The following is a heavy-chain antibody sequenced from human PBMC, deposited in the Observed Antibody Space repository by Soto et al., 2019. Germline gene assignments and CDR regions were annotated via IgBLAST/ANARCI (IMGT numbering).Heavy chain of an antibody. CDR1: GYTFTGYY. CDR3: ASYSIAAPYYYYGMDV. J-gene: IGHJ6*02. V-gene: IGHV1-2*04. CDR2: INPNSGGT. D-gene: IGHD6-13*01. Sequence: GASVKVSCKASGYTFTGYYMHWVRQAPGQGLEWMGWINPNSGGTNYAQKFQGWVTMTRDTSISTAYMELSSLRSEDTAVYYCASYSIAAPYYYYGMDVWGQGTTVTVSS.